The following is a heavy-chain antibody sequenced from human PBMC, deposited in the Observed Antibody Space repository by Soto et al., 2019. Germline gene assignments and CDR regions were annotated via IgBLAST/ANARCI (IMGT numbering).Heavy chain of an antibody. D-gene: IGHD2-2*01. Sequence: GGSLRLSCAASGFTFSSYAMSWVRQAPGKGLEWVSAISGSGGSTYYADSVKGRFTISRDNSKNTLYLQMNSLRAEDTAVYYCAKGQDIVVVPAAMPTSGAYYYYYGMDVWGQGTTVTVSS. CDR1: GFTFSSYA. CDR3: AKGQDIVVVPAAMPTSGAYYYYYGMDV. CDR2: ISGSGGST. J-gene: IGHJ6*02. V-gene: IGHV3-23*01.